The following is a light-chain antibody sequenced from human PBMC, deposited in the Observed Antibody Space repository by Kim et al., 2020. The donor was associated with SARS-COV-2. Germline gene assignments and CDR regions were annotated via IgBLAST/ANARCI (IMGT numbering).Light chain of an antibody. Sequence: DSAEAGVTIPGRAGQIINSRLAWYQQKPGTPPKLLMYQASVLESGVPSRFSGSGSGTEFVLTINSLQPDDSATYYCQHYHGYPYTFGQGTKLEI. J-gene: IGKJ2*01. CDR1: QIINSR. V-gene: IGKV1-5*03. CDR3: QHYHGYPYT. CDR2: QAS.